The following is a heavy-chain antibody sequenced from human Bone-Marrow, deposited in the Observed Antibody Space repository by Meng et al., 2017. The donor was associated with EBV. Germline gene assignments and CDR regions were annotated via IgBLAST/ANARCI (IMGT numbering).Heavy chain of an antibody. CDR2: IPSDGRHNK. V-gene: IGHV3-30*18. CDR3: AKDLSGRFDP. CDR1: GCTFRNYG. Sequence: QEALVWAGGGGVRPGRSLSLACEASGCTFRNYGFHWVRQAPGKGPEWVAIIPSDGRHNKYYADSVKGRFTISRDNSKNTLYLQMNILRTEDTAVYYCAKDLSGRFDPWGQGTLVTVSS. D-gene: IGHD1-14*01. J-gene: IGHJ5*02.